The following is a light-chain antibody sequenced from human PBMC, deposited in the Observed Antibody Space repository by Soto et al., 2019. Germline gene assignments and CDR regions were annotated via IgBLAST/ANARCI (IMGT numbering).Light chain of an antibody. CDR2: GAS. CDR1: QSISSE. V-gene: IGKV3-15*01. Sequence: EIVMTQSPATLSVSPGERATLSCRASQSISSELAWYQQRPGQPPRLLIYGASTRATGVPDRFTGSGSGSDFTLTISGLQAADFAVYYCQQGHNWPLTFGHGTRLEI. CDR3: QQGHNWPLT. J-gene: IGKJ2*01.